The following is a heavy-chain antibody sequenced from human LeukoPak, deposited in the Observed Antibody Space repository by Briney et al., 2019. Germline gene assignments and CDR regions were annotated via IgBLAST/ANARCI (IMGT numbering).Heavy chain of an antibody. CDR3: ARSGHCISTSCYSIWRRSLYGMDV. CDR1: GFTFSSYA. Sequence: PGGSLRLSCAASGFTFSSYAMSWVRQAPGKGLEWVSAISGSGGSTYYADFVKGRFTISRDNSKNTLYLQMNSLRAEDTAVYYCARSGHCISTSCYSIWRRSLYGMDVWGQGTTVTVSS. CDR2: ISGSGGST. V-gene: IGHV3-23*01. D-gene: IGHD2-2*02. J-gene: IGHJ6*02.